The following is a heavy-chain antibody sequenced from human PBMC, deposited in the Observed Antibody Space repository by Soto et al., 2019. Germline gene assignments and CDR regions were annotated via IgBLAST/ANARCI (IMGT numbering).Heavy chain of an antibody. CDR3: ARHYCYDTSTRYPHNWFDP. V-gene: IGHV4-39*01. CDR2: MYYGGST. D-gene: IGHD3-9*01. Sequence: PSETLSLTCSVSGGSISSSSYSWGWVRQPPGKGLEWIGSMYYGGSTYQNPSLKSRVTISVDTSKNQFSLKLSSVTAADTAVYYCARHYCYDTSTRYPHNWFDPWGQGTLVTVSS. CDR1: GGSISSSSYS. J-gene: IGHJ5*02.